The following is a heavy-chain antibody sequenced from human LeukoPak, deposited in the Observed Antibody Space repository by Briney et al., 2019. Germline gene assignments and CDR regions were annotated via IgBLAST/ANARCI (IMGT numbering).Heavy chain of an antibody. Sequence: ASVKVSCKASGGTFSSYAISWVRQAPGQGLEWMGWINLNSGGTNYAQKFQGRVTMTRDTSISTAYMELSRLRSDDTAVYYCAREKDQAAAGHFDYWGQGTLVTVSS. CDR2: INLNSGGT. CDR1: GGTFSSYA. CDR3: AREKDQAAAGHFDY. D-gene: IGHD6-13*01. J-gene: IGHJ4*02. V-gene: IGHV1-2*02.